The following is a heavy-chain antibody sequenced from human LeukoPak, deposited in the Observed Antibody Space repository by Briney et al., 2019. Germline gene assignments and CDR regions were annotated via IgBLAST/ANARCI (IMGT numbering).Heavy chain of an antibody. Sequence: PGGSLRLSCAASGFTFNNYAMSWVRQAPGMGLEWLSYVSGSGGATYYAASVKGRFIISRDNSKNTVHLQMGSLRAEDTAVYYCAKNRGGTYKYYMDVWGNGTTVTVSS. D-gene: IGHD1-1*01. CDR3: AKNRGGTYKYYMDV. CDR1: GFTFNNYA. J-gene: IGHJ6*03. V-gene: IGHV3-23*01. CDR2: VSGSGGAT.